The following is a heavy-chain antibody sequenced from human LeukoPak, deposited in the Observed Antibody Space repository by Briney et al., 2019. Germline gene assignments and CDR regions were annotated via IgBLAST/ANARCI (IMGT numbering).Heavy chain of an antibody. Sequence: GGSLRLSCAASGFTFSSDGMHWVRQAPGKGLEWVAFIRYDGSNKYYEDSVKGRFTISRDNSKNTLYLQMNSLRAEDTAVYYCAKDVSGRSSWYLEDADAFDIWGQGTMVTDSS. CDR1: GFTFSSDG. V-gene: IGHV3-30*02. D-gene: IGHD6-13*01. CDR2: IRYDGSNK. CDR3: AKDVSGRSSWYLEDADAFDI. J-gene: IGHJ3*02.